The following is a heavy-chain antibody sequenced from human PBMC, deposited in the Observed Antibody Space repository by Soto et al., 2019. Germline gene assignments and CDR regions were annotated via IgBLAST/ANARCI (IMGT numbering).Heavy chain of an antibody. J-gene: IGHJ4*02. D-gene: IGHD2-2*01. CDR1: GGSFSGYY. V-gene: IGHV4-34*01. Sequence: SETLSLTCAVYGGSFSGYYWSWIRQPPGKGLEWIGEINHSGSTNYNPSLKSRVTISVDTSKNQFSLKLSTVTAADTAVSYCARGYCSSTSCYLVDYWGQGTLVTVSS. CDR3: ARGYCSSTSCYLVDY. CDR2: INHSGST.